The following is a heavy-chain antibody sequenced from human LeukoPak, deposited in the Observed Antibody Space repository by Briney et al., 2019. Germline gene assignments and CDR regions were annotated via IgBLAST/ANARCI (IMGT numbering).Heavy chain of an antibody. V-gene: IGHV3-30*02. CDR1: GFTFSSNG. CDR2: IWYDGSNK. Sequence: GGSLTLSCAASGFTFSSNGMHWVRQAPGKGLEGVAFIWYDGSNKYYADSVQGQFTCTRDNSKNTLRLQMKSLRAEDTAVYYCTTDRGYSSTWGQGTLVTVSS. J-gene: IGHJ4*02. D-gene: IGHD5-18*01. CDR3: TTDRGYSST.